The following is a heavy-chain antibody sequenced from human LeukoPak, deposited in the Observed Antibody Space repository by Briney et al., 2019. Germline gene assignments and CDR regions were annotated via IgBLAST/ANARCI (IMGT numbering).Heavy chain of an antibody. Sequence: PGGSLRLSCAASGFTVSSKYMSGVRQAPGKGLEWVSVIYSGGSTYYAGSVKGRFTISRDNSKNTVYLQINSLRAEDTAVYYCARESSGWLQLFDYWGQGTLVTVSS. CDR1: GFTVSSKY. D-gene: IGHD5-24*01. CDR2: IYSGGST. J-gene: IGHJ4*02. V-gene: IGHV3-66*01. CDR3: ARESSGWLQLFDY.